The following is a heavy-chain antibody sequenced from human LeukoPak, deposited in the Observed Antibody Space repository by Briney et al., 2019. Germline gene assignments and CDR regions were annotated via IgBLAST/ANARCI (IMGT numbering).Heavy chain of an antibody. CDR2: ISAYNGNT. D-gene: IGHD6-13*01. CDR1: GYTFTSYG. V-gene: IGHV1-18*01. CDR3: AREQPDGWFDP. Sequence: ASVKVSCKASGYTFTSYGIIWVRQAPGQGLEWMGWISAYNGNTNYAQKLQGRVTMTTDTSTSTACMELRSLRSDDTAVYYCAREQPDGWFDPWGQGTLVTVSS. J-gene: IGHJ5*02.